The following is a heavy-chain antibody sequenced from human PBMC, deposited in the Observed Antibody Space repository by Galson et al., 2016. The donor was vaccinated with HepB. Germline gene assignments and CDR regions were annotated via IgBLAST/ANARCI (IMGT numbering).Heavy chain of an antibody. CDR2: LNDDGVGR. D-gene: IGHD1-7*01. V-gene: IGHV3-23*01. CDR3: AKNRGWEYKNYHMDV. J-gene: IGHJ1*01. Sequence: SLRLSCAASGFTFSNFAMSWVRQAPGKGLEWLSNLNDDGVGRFYADSVGGRFTISRDNSKNTLYLQLSSLRVEDTAVYYCAKNRGWEYKNYHMDVWGQGTLVTVSS. CDR1: GFTFSNFA.